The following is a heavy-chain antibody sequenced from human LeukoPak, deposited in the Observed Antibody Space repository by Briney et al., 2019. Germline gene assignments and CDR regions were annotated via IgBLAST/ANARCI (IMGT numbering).Heavy chain of an antibody. D-gene: IGHD6-6*01. V-gene: IGHV4-34*01. CDR2: INHSGST. J-gene: IGHJ5*02. Sequence: SETLSLTCAVYGGSFSGYYWSWIRQPPGKGLEWIGEINHSGSTNYNPSLKSRVTISVDTSKNQFSLKLSSVTAADTAVYYCARGRRYSSSTSYNWFDPWGQGTLVTVSS. CDR1: GGSFSGYY. CDR3: ARGRRYSSSTSYNWFDP.